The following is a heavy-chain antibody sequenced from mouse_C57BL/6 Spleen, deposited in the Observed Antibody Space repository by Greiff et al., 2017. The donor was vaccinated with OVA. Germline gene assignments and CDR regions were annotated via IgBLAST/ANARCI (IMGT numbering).Heavy chain of an antibody. CDR2: FYPGSGSI. D-gene: IGHD4-1*01. CDR3: ARPLTGYYAMDY. V-gene: IGHV1-62-2*01. Sequence: VQRVESGAELVKPGASVKLSCKASGYTFTEYTIHWVKQRSGQGLEWIGWFYPGSGSIKYNEKFKDKATLTADKSSSTVYMELSRLTSEDSAVYFCARPLTGYYAMDYWGQGTSVTVSS. J-gene: IGHJ4*01. CDR1: GYTFTEYT.